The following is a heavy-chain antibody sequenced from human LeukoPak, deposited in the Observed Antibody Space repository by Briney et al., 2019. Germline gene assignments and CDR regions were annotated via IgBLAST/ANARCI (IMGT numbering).Heavy chain of an antibody. V-gene: IGHV3-21*01. J-gene: IGHJ4*02. CDR3: ARAEGLRVGATDY. Sequence: GGSLRLSCAASGFTFSSYSMNWVRQPPGKGLEWVSSISSSSSYIYYADSVKGRFTISRNNAKNSLYLQMNILRAEDTAVYYCARAEGLRVGATDYWGQGTLVTVSS. CDR2: ISSSSSYI. D-gene: IGHD1-26*01. CDR1: GFTFSSYS.